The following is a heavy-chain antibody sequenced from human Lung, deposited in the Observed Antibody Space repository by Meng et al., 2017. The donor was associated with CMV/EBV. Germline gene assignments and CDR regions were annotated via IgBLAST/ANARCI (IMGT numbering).Heavy chain of an antibody. CDR1: GFTFSSYE. V-gene: IGHV3-48*03. CDR3: ARDRGYCSSTSCRHPRYWHYGMDV. D-gene: IGHD2-2*01. CDR2: ISSSGSTI. J-gene: IGHJ6*02. Sequence: GGSLRLXCAASGFTFSSYEMNWVRQAPGKGLEWVSYISSSGSTIYYADSVKGRFTISRDNAKNSLYLQMNSLRAEDTAVYYCARDRGYCSSTSCRHPRYWHYGMDVXGQGXTVTVSS.